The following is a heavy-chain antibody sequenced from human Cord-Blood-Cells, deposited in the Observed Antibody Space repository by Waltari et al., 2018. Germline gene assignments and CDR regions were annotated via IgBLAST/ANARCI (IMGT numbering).Heavy chain of an antibody. D-gene: IGHD2-15*01. J-gene: IGHJ3*02. Sequence: QVQLVQSGAAVKKPGSPVKVSCKASGATFSSYAISWVRPAPGQGLEWMGGIIPIFGTANYAQKFQGRVTITADESTSTAYMELSSLRSEDTAVYYCARVVGDTGDDAFDIWGQGTMVTVSS. CDR2: IIPIFGTA. CDR3: ARVVGDTGDDAFDI. V-gene: IGHV1-69*12. CDR1: GATFSSYA.